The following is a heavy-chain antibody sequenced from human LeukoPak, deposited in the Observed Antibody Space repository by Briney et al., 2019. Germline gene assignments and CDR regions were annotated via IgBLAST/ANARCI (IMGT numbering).Heavy chain of an antibody. V-gene: IGHV4-4*09. Sequence: SETLSLTCTVSGGSISTYYWSWIRQPPGKGLEWIGYIYTTESTNYNPSLESRVTISVDTSKNQFSLMLSSVTAADTAFYYCASRRTTGTTGYFDYWGQGILVTVSS. CDR1: GGSISTYY. CDR3: ASRRTTGTTGYFDY. CDR2: IYTTEST. J-gene: IGHJ4*02. D-gene: IGHD1-1*01.